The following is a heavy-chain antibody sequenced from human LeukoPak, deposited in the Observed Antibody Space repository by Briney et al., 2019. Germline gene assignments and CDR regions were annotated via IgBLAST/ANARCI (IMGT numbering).Heavy chain of an antibody. V-gene: IGHV3-21*01. J-gene: IGHJ5*02. Sequence: KTGGSLRLSCAASGFTVSSSSLNWVRQAPGKGLEWVSSITRQSTYIYYADSVKGRFTISRDNAKNSLYLQMNSLRAEDTAVYYCAGRVTIFGVVIMDPNFDPWGQGTLVTVSS. CDR1: GFTVSSSS. D-gene: IGHD3-3*01. CDR2: ITRQSTYI. CDR3: AGRVTIFGVVIMDPNFDP.